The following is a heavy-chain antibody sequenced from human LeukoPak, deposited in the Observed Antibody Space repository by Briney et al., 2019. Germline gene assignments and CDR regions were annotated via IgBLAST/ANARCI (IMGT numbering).Heavy chain of an antibody. J-gene: IGHJ4*02. CDR3: ARESITMVRRPAGNDY. V-gene: IGHV1-2*02. CDR1: GYTFTGYY. D-gene: IGHD3-10*01. CDR2: INPNSGGT. Sequence: ASVKVSCKASGYTFTGYYMHWVRQAPGQGLEWMGWINPNSGGTNYAQKFQGRVTMTRDTSISTAYMELSRLRSDDTAVYYCARESITMVRRPAGNDYWGQGTLVTVSS.